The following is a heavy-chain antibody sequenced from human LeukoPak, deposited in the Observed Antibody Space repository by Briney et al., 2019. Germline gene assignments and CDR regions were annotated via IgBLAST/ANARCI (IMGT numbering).Heavy chain of an antibody. V-gene: IGHV4-59*01. CDR2: IYYSGNT. J-gene: IGHJ4*02. CDR3: ARVRGYSYDSSDFDY. CDR1: GDSISYYY. D-gene: IGHD5-18*01. Sequence: PSEALSLTCTVSGDSISYYYWSWIRQPPGKGLEWIGKIYYSGNTNYNPSLKSRVTISVDTSKNQFSLKLSTVTAADTAVYYCARVRGYSYDSSDFDYWGQGTLVTVSS.